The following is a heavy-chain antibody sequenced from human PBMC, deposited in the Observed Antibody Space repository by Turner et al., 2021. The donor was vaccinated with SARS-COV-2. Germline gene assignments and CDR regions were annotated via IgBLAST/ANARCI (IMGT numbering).Heavy chain of an antibody. D-gene: IGHD3-22*01. CDR3: ARAQDSSGYYVFYYYGMDV. J-gene: IGHJ6*02. Sequence: QVQLVESGGGVVQPGRSLRLSCAASGFTFSSYAMHWVRQAPGKGLEWVAVISYDGSNKYYADSVKGRFTISRDNSKNTLYLQMNSLRAEDTAVYYCARAQDSSGYYVFYYYGMDVWGQGTTVTVSS. CDR2: ISYDGSNK. CDR1: GFTFSSYA. V-gene: IGHV3-30-3*01.